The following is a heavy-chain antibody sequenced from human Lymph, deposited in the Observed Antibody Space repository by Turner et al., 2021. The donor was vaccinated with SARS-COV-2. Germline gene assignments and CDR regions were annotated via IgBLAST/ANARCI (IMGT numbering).Heavy chain of an antibody. CDR3: AKDPGYCSGSSCYSRTYFDF. V-gene: IGHV3-43*02. CDR2: ISGDGGGT. J-gene: IGHJ4*02. CDR1: GFTFDDYA. Sequence: EVQLVESGGGVVQPGGSLRLSCAASGFTFDDYAMHWVRQAPGKGLEWVSLISGDGGGTYYADSVKGRFTISRDNSKNSLSLQMNSLRAEDTALYYCAKDPGYCSGSSCYSRTYFDFWGQGTLVTVSA. D-gene: IGHD2-15*01.